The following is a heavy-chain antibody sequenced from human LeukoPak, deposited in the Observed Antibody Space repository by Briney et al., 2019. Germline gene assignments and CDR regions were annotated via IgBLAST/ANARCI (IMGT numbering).Heavy chain of an antibody. V-gene: IGHV6-1*01. J-gene: IGHJ4*02. CDR1: GDSVSSNSAA. CDR2: TYYRSKWYN. D-gene: IGHD3-22*01. Sequence: PSQTLSLTCAISGDSVSSNSAAWNWIRQSPSRGLEWLGRTYYRSKWYNDYAVSVKSRITINPDTSKNQFSLQLNSVTPEDTAVYYCARDGYYYDSSGYYFFDYWGQETLVTVSS. CDR3: ARDGYYYDSSGYYFFDY.